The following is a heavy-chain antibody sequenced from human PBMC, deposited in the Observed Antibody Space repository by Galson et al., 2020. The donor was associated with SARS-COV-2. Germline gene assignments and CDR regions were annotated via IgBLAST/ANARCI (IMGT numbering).Heavy chain of an antibody. Sequence: GGSLRLSCAASGFTFDDYAMHWVRQAPGKGLEWVSGISWNSGSIGYADSVKGRFTISRDNAKNSLYLQINSLRAEDTALYYCAKDTAVAGTGYFDYWGQGTLVTVSS. CDR1: GFTFDDYA. J-gene: IGHJ4*02. D-gene: IGHD6-19*01. CDR2: ISWNSGSI. V-gene: IGHV3-9*01. CDR3: AKDTAVAGTGYFDY.